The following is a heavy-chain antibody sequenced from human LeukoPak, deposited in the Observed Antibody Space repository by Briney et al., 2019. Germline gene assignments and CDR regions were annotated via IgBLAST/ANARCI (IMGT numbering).Heavy chain of an antibody. J-gene: IGHJ4*02. CDR1: GYSFTSYW. CDR3: ATPIAAAGGVLGY. Sequence: GESLKISCKGSGYSFTSYWIGWVRQMPGKGLEWMRIIYPGDSDTRYSPSFQGQVTISADKSISTAYLQWSSLKASDTAMYYCATPIAAAGGVLGYWGQGTLVTVSS. V-gene: IGHV5-51*01. CDR2: IYPGDSDT. D-gene: IGHD6-13*01.